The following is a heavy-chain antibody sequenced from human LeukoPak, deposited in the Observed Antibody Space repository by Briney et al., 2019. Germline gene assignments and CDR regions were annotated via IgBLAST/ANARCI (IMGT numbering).Heavy chain of an antibody. CDR2: IYYSGST. CDR1: GVSISSYY. CDR3: ARERTAAAGAYNWFDP. Sequence: SETLSLTCTVSGVSISSYYWSWIRQPPGKGLEWIGYIYYSGSTNYNPSLKSRVTISVDTSKNQFSLKLSSVTAADTAVYYCARERTAAAGAYNWFDPWGQGTLVTVSS. J-gene: IGHJ5*02. V-gene: IGHV4-59*01. D-gene: IGHD6-13*01.